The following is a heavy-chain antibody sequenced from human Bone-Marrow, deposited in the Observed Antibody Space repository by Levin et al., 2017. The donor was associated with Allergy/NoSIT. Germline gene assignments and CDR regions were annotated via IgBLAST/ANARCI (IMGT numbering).Heavy chain of an antibody. J-gene: IGHJ4*02. V-gene: IGHV1-69*02. CDR1: GGTFSSNT. D-gene: IGHD6-6*01. CDR3: ASRSSSSRGDN. CDR2: IIPILGIA. Sequence: GGSLRLSCKASGGTFSSNTFSWVRQAPGQGLEWMGYIIPILGIANYAQKFQGRVTITADKSTSTAYMELSSLRSEDTAMFYCASRSSSSRGDNWGQGTLVTVSS.